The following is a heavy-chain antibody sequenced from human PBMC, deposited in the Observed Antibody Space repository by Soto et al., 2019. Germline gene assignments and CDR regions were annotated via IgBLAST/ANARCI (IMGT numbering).Heavy chain of an antibody. V-gene: IGHV1-69*13. CDR3: ARGLYCSGGSCYSRWFDP. Sequence: SVKVSCKASGGTFSSYAISWVRQAPGQGLEWMGGIIPIFGTANYAQKFQGRVTITADESTSAAYMELSSLRSEDTAVYYCARGLYCSGGSCYSRWFDPWGQGTLVTVSS. CDR1: GGTFSSYA. D-gene: IGHD2-15*01. J-gene: IGHJ5*02. CDR2: IIPIFGTA.